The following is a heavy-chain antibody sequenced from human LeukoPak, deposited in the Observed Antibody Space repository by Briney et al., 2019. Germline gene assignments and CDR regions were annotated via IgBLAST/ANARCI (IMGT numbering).Heavy chain of an antibody. D-gene: IGHD6-6*01. V-gene: IGHV1-2*06. J-gene: IGHJ2*01. CDR1: GYTFTGYY. CDR3: ARVPSGIAARRPQYWYFDL. Sequence: VASVKVSCKASGYTFTGYYMHWVRQAPGQGLEWMGRINPNSGGTNYAQKFQGRVTMTRDTSISTAYMELSRLRSDDTAVYYCARVPSGIAARRPQYWYFDLWGRGTLVTVSS. CDR2: INPNSGGT.